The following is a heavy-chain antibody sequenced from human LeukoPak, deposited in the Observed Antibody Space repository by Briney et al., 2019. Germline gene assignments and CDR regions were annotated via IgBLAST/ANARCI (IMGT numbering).Heavy chain of an antibody. CDR1: GFTFSSYG. D-gene: IGHD1-26*01. J-gene: IGHJ3*02. Sequence: GGSLRLSCAASGFTFSSYGMHWVRQAPGKGLERVAVISYDGSSKYYADSVKGRFTISRDNSKNTLYLQMNSLRAEDTAVSYCAKSGGIVANDAFDTWGQGTMVTVSS. CDR3: AKSGGIVANDAFDT. CDR2: ISYDGSSK. V-gene: IGHV3-30*18.